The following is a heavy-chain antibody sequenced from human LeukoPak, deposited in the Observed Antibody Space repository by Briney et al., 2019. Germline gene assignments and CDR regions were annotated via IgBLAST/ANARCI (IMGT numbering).Heavy chain of an antibody. CDR1: GGSIGTTNYY. J-gene: IGHJ6*03. CDR3: ARQRADYFYYYVDV. D-gene: IGHD3-9*01. V-gene: IGHV4-39*01. CDR2: IYYSETT. Sequence: SETLSLTCTVSGGSIGTTNYYWGWLRQPPGKGLEWIGSIYYSETTYDNPTLESRVTISIETSKNQFSLKLSSVTAADTAVYYCARQRADYFYYYVDVWGKGTTVTVS.